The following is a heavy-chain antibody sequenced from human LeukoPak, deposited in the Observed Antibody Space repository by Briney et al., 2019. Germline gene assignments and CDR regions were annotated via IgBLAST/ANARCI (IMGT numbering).Heavy chain of an antibody. J-gene: IGHJ4*02. V-gene: IGHV3-23*01. CDR3: AKDKEPRAYCSSTSCYRALDY. D-gene: IGHD2-2*02. CDR1: GFTFSSYA. CDR2: ISGSGGST. Sequence: PGRSMRLSCPAAGFTFSSYAMRWVRQAPGKLLEWVSAISGSGGSTYYADSVKGRFTISRDNSKNTLYLQMNSLRAEDTAVYYCAKDKEPRAYCSSTSCYRALDYWGQGTLVTVSS.